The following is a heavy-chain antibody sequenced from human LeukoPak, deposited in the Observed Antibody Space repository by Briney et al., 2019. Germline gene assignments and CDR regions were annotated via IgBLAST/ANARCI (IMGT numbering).Heavy chain of an antibody. D-gene: IGHD2-21*02. Sequence: ASVKVSCKGSGYAFINYGLNGVRQAPGQGLEWMGWISNYSGDTEYAQNLQGRVSMTTDTSANTAYMELRSLRSDDTAVYYCARDAAYCGGDCYRNYFDYWGQGTLVTVSS. CDR2: ISNYSGDT. CDR1: GYAFINYG. V-gene: IGHV1-18*01. J-gene: IGHJ4*02. CDR3: ARDAAYCGGDCYRNYFDY.